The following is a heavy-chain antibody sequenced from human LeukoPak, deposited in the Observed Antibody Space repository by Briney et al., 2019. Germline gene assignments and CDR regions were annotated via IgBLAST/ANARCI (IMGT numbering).Heavy chain of an antibody. CDR2: INPNSGGT. CDR1: RYTFTNYY. J-gene: IGHJ4*02. Sequence: APVKVSCKASRYTFTNYYLHWVRQAPGQGLEWMGWINPNSGGTKPAQKFLGRVTMTRDTSISTAYMELTRLTYDDTAVYYCARDQATVATPWVDYWGQGTLVTVSS. D-gene: IGHD4-17*01. V-gene: IGHV1-2*02. CDR3: ARDQATVATPWVDY.